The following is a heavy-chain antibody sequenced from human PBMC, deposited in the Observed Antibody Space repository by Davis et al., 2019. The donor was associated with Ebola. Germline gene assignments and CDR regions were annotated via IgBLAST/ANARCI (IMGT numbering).Heavy chain of an antibody. CDR1: GFIFRSYG. J-gene: IGHJ5*01. V-gene: IGHV3-30*18. D-gene: IGHD6-19*01. CDR2: TSYDGSTK. Sequence: GESLKISCVASGFIFRSYGMHWVRQAPGKGLEWVAVTSYDGSTKYYADSVKGRLTISRDNSKNTLYLQMNSLRVEDTALYYCAKDLGASSGLGVESWGQGTLVTVSS. CDR3: AKDLGASSGLGVES.